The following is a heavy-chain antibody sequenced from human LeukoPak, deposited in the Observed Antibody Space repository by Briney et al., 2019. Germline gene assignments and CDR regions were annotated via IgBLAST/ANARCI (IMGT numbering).Heavy chain of an antibody. CDR1: GGSISSGGYY. D-gene: IGHD2-2*01. CDR3: ARLSVPAAKGAFDI. J-gene: IGHJ3*02. Sequence: SQTLSLTCTVSGGSISSGGYYWSWIRQHPGKGLEWIGYIYYSGSTYYNPSLKSRVTISVDTSKNQFSLKLSSVTAADTAVYYCARLSVPAAKGAFDIWGQGTMVTVSS. CDR2: IYYSGST. V-gene: IGHV4-31*03.